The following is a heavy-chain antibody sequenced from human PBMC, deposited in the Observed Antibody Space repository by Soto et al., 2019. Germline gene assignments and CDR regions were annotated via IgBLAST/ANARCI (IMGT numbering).Heavy chain of an antibody. D-gene: IGHD6-6*01. Sequence: SETLSLTCAVYGGSFSGYYWSWIRQPPGKGLEWIGEINHSGSTNYSPSLKSRATISVDTSKNQFSLKLSSVTAADTAVYYCARKSRHSSSYFDYWGQGTLVTVSS. V-gene: IGHV4-34*01. CDR1: GGSFSGYY. CDR2: INHSGST. J-gene: IGHJ4*02. CDR3: ARKSRHSSSYFDY.